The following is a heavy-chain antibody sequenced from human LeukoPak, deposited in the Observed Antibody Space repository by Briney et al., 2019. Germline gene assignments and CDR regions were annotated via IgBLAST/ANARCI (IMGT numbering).Heavy chain of an antibody. CDR3: AKAASPIAASTTGAFDF. CDR1: GFTFSSYA. J-gene: IGHJ3*01. CDR2: ISYDGRNT. Sequence: PGRSLSLSCAASGFTFSSYAMHWVRQAPGKGLEWVAVISYDGRNTYYAGSVQGRFTISRDNAKNTLHVQMNSLRPEDTAVFYCAKAASPIAASTTGAFDFWGQGAMVTVSS. D-gene: IGHD6-6*01. V-gene: IGHV3-30*04.